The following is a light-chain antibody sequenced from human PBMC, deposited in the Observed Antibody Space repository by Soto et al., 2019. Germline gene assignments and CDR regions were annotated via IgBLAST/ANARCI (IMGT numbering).Light chain of an antibody. J-gene: IGKJ1*01. CDR1: QSVTNSF. Sequence: EXVLAQSPGTLSLSPGERATLSCRASQSVTNSFLAWYQQKPGQAPRLLIYGASRRATGIPDRFTGSGSGTDFTLTISRLEPEDFAVYYCQQYVSSPWAFGQGTKVEI. CDR3: QQYVSSPWA. V-gene: IGKV3-20*01. CDR2: GAS.